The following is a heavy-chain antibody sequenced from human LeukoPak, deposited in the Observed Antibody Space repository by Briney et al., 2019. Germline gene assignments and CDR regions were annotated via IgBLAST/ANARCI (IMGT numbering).Heavy chain of an antibody. J-gene: IGHJ4*02. V-gene: IGHV4-61*02. CDR1: GGSISSGSYY. CDR3: ARAYCGGDCSVDY. D-gene: IGHD2-21*02. Sequence: SQTLSLTCTVSGGSISSGSYYWSWIRQPAGKGLEWIGRIYTSGSTNYNPSLKSRATISVDTSKNQFSLKLSSVTAADTAVYYCARAYCGGDCSVDYWGQGTLVTVSS. CDR2: IYTSGST.